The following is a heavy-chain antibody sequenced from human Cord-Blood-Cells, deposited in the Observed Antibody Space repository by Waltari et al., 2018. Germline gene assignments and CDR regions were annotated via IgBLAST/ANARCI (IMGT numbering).Heavy chain of an antibody. V-gene: IGHV4-34*01. D-gene: IGHD1-26*01. CDR3: ARRRSGSLYYYYYYMDV. J-gene: IGHJ6*03. Sequence: QVQLQQWGAGLLKPSETLSLTCAVYGGSFSGYYWSWIRQPPGKGLEWIGEINHSGSTNYNPSLKSRVTISVDTSKNQFSLKLSSVTAADTAVYYCARRRSGSLYYYYYYMDVWGKGTTVTVSS. CDR2: INHSGST. CDR1: GGSFSGYY.